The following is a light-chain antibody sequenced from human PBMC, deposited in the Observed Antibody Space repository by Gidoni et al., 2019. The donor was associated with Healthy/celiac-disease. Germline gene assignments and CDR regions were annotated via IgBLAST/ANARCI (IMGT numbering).Light chain of an antibody. CDR3: QQYGSSPR. CDR1: QSVSSSY. Sequence: EIVLTQSPGTLSLSPGERATLSCRASQSVSSSYLAWYQQQPGQAPRLLIYGASSRATGIPDSFSGSGSGTDFTLTISRLEPEDFAVYYCQQYGSSPRFXQXTKVEIK. V-gene: IGKV3-20*01. CDR2: GAS. J-gene: IGKJ1*01.